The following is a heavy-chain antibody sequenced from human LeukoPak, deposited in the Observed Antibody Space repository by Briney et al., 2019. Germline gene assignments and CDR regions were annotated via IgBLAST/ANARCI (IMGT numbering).Heavy chain of an antibody. CDR1: GFTFSSYA. J-gene: IGHJ3*02. CDR3: AKDHYVSGRYDAFDI. V-gene: IGHV3-23*01. Sequence: GGSLRLSCAASGFTFSSYAMSWVRQAPGKGLEWVSVISGRGGSTYYADSVKGRFTISRDNAKNTLYLQMNSLRAEDTAVYYCAKDHYVSGRYDAFDIWGQGTMVTVSS. D-gene: IGHD3-10*01. CDR2: ISGRGGST.